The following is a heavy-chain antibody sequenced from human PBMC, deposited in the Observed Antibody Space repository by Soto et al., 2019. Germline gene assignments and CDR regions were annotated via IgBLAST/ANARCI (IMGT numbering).Heavy chain of an antibody. Sequence: QVQLVQSGAEVKKPGASVKVSCKASGYTFTNFGISWVRQAPGQGLEWMGWISAYNGNTNYAQNFQGRVTMTTDTYTSTAYKERRSLRSDDTAVYYCERGGTPIDDGGQGTLVTVSS. V-gene: IGHV1-18*01. CDR2: ISAYNGNT. CDR3: ERGGTPIDD. D-gene: IGHD3-16*01. J-gene: IGHJ4*02. CDR1: GYTFTNFG.